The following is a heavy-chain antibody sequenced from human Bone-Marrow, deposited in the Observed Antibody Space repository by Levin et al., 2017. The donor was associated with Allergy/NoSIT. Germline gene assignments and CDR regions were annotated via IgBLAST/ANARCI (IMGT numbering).Heavy chain of an antibody. J-gene: IGHJ6*02. CDR1: NYTFINYG. V-gene: IGHV1-18*01. CDR3: ARVVAAFLYYGVDV. CDR2: ISPYNGKT. Sequence: ASVKVSCKPSNYTFINYGLTWVRQAPGQGLEWMGWISPYNGKTNYAQKFQGRVTMTTDTSTNTAFMELRSLRSDDTALYFCARVVAAFLYYGVDVWGQGTSVTVSS. D-gene: IGHD2-21*01.